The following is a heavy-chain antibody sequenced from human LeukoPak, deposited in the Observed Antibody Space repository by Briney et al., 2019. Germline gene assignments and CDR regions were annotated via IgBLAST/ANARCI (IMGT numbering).Heavy chain of an antibody. CDR2: IDPSDSYT. Sequence: PGESLKISCKISGYSFTSYWISWVRQMPGKGLEWMGNIDPSDSYTNYNPSFQGHVTISVDKSISTAYLQWYSLKASDTAMYYCARLPRGYYDSSGYSRLDYWGQGTLVTVSS. CDR3: ARLPRGYYDSSGYSRLDY. D-gene: IGHD3-22*01. CDR1: GYSFTSYW. V-gene: IGHV5-10-1*01. J-gene: IGHJ4*02.